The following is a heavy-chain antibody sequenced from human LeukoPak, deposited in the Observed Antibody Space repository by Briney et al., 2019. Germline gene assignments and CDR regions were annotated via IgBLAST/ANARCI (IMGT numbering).Heavy chain of an antibody. CDR2: IYHSGST. CDR3: ARSPYYSNWFDP. Sequence: SETLSLTCAVSGGSISSGGYSWSWIRQPPGKGLEWIRYIYHSGSTYYNPSLKSRVTISVDRSKNQFSLKLSSATAADTAVYYCARSPYYSNWFDPWGQGTLVTVSS. V-gene: IGHV4-30-2*01. CDR1: GGSISSGGYS. J-gene: IGHJ5*02. D-gene: IGHD3-22*01.